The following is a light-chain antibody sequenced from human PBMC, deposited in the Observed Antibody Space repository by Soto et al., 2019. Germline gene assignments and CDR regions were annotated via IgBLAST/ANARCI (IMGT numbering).Light chain of an antibody. CDR1: QSVSNNY. J-gene: IGKJ3*01. CDR3: QQYDRSPFT. Sequence: IVMTQSPGTLSLSPGERATLSCRASQSVSNNYLAWFQQKPGQAPRVLIYGVSSRATGIPDRFSGSGSGTDFTLTISRLEPEDFAVYYCQQYDRSPFTFGPGTKVDIK. CDR2: GVS. V-gene: IGKV3-20*01.